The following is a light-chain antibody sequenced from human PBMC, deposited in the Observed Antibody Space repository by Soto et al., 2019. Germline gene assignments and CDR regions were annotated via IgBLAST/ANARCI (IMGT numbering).Light chain of an antibody. J-gene: IGLJ2*01. V-gene: IGLV1-47*01. CDR1: SSNIGSNY. Sequence: QSVLTQPPSASGTPGQRVTISCSGSSSNIGSNYVYWYQQLPGTAPKLLIYRNNQRPSGVPARFSGSKSGTSASLAISGLRSEEEAVYYCAAWDDSLSGHVVFGGGTKVTVL. CDR2: RNN. CDR3: AAWDDSLSGHVV.